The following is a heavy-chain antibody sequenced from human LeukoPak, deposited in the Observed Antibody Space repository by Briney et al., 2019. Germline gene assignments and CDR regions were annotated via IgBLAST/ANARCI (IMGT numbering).Heavy chain of an antibody. CDR2: ILYDGSNK. Sequence: GGSLRLSCAASGFTFSSYGMHWVRQAPGKGLEWVAVILYDGSNKYYADSVKGRFTISRDNSKNTLYLQMNSLRAEDTAVYYCAKGTTVPNRPYYYYGMDVWGQGTTVTVSS. CDR1: GFTFSSYG. V-gene: IGHV3-30*18. J-gene: IGHJ6*02. D-gene: IGHD4-17*01. CDR3: AKGTTVPNRPYYYYGMDV.